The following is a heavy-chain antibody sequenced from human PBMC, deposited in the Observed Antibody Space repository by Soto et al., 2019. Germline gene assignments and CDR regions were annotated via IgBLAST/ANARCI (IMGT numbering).Heavy chain of an antibody. CDR1: GFTFSSYW. CDR3: TKEELGRDH. Sequence: GGSLRLSCAASGFTFSSYWMHWVRQAPGKGLVWVSRINSDGSSTSYADSVKGRFTISRDNSKNTLYLQMNSLRAEDTAMYYCTKEELGRDHWGQGTLVTVSS. CDR2: INSDGSST. J-gene: IGHJ5*02. D-gene: IGHD1-7*01. V-gene: IGHV3-74*01.